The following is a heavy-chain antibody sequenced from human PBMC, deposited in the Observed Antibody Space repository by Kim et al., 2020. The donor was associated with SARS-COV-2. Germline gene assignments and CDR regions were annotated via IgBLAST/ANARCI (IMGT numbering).Heavy chain of an antibody. D-gene: IGHD4-17*01. V-gene: IGHV3-15*01. CDR1: GFTFSNAW. J-gene: IGHJ4*02. Sequence: GGSLRLSCAASGFTFSNAWMSWVRQAPGKGLEWVGRIKSKTDGGTTDYTAPVKGRFSISRDDSKNTLYLQMNSLKTEDTAVYYCTPGGWATVTNGYWGQGTLVTVSS. CDR3: TPGGWATVTNGY. CDR2: IKSKTDGGTT.